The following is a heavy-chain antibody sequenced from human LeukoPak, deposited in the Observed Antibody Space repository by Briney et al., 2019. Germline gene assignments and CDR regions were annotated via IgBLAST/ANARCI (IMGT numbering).Heavy chain of an antibody. CDR1: GGTFSSYA. Sequence: GASVKVSCKASGGTFSSYAISWVRQAPGQGLEWMGGIIPIFGTANYAQKFQGRVTITADKSTSTAYMELSSLRSEDTAVYYCARVPYLTVTDYYYYYMDVWGKGTTVTVSS. V-gene: IGHV1-69*06. CDR3: ARVPYLTVTDYYYYYMDV. J-gene: IGHJ6*03. CDR2: IIPIFGTA. D-gene: IGHD4-17*01.